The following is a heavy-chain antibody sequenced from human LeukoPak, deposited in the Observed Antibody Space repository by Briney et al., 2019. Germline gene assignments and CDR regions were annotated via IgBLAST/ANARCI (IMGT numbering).Heavy chain of an antibody. Sequence: GASVKVSCKASGYTFTSYYMHWVRQAPGQGLEWMGIINPSGGSTSYAQKFQGRVTITADKSTSTAYMELSSLRSEDTAVYYCARALPDSSGYYYSNDAFDIWGQGTMVTVSS. CDR1: GYTFTSYY. J-gene: IGHJ3*02. D-gene: IGHD3-22*01. CDR3: ARALPDSSGYYYSNDAFDI. V-gene: IGHV1-46*01. CDR2: INPSGGST.